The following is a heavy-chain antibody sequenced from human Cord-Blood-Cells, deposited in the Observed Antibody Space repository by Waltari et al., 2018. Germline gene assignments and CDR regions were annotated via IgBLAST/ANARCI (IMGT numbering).Heavy chain of an antibody. CDR3: ARDRGDGSNWFDP. CDR2: INPNSGGT. CDR1: GYTFTGYY. V-gene: IGHV1-2*02. J-gene: IGHJ5*02. Sequence: QVQLVQSGAEVKKPGASVKVSCKASGYTFTGYYMPWVRQAPGQGLEWMGWINPNSGGTNYAQKFQGRVTMTRDTSISKAYMELSRLRSDDTAVYYCARDRGDGSNWFDPWGQGTLVTVSS. D-gene: IGHD1-26*01.